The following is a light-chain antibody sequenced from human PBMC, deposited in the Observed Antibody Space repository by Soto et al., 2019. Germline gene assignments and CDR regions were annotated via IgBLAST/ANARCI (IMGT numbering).Light chain of an antibody. CDR1: QTVSSSY. Sequence: EIVLTQSPGTLSLSPGERATLSCRASQTVSSSYLAWYQQKPGQAPSLLIYGASTRATGIPGRFSGSASGTDFTLTISSLEPEDFAVYYCQQYGPSPMYTFGQGTNLEIK. CDR3: QQYGPSPMYT. V-gene: IGKV3-20*01. J-gene: IGKJ2*01. CDR2: GAS.